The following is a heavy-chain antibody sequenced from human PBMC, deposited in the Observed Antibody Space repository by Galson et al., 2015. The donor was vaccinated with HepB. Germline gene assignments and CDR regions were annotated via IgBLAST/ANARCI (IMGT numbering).Heavy chain of an antibody. D-gene: IGHD6-19*01. CDR1: GGTFSSYA. J-gene: IGHJ5*02. Sequence: SVKVSCKASGGTFSSYAISWVRQAPGQGLEWMGGIIPILGIANYAQKFQGRVTITADKSTSTAYMELSSLRSEDTAVYYCARVSSGWYGALGFDPWGQGTLVTVSS. CDR2: IIPILGIA. CDR3: ARVSSGWYGALGFDP. V-gene: IGHV1-69*10.